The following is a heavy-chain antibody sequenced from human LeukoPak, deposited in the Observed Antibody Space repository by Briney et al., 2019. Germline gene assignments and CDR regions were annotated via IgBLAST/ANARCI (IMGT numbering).Heavy chain of an antibody. CDR3: ARDPGYSNSPYYLDY. D-gene: IGHD5-12*01. Sequence: GGSLRLSCAASGFTFSSYSMNWVRQAPGKGLEWVSYISSSSSTIYYADSVKGRFTISRDNAKNSLYLQMNSLRAEDTAVSYCARDPGYSNSPYYLDYWGQGTLVTVSS. V-gene: IGHV3-48*01. CDR1: GFTFSSYS. CDR2: ISSSSSTI. J-gene: IGHJ4*02.